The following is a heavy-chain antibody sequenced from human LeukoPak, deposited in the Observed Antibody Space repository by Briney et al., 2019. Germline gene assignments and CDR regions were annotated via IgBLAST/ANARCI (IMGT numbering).Heavy chain of an antibody. CDR2: MNPNSGNT. CDR1: GYTFTSYD. V-gene: IGHV1-8*03. J-gene: IGHJ5*02. CDR3: ARGSHSSSWYRRFDP. Sequence: ASVKVSCKASGYTFTSYDINWVRQATGQGLEWVGWMNPNSGNTGYAQKFQGRVTITRNTSISTAYMELSSLRSGDTAVYYCARGSHSSSWYRRFDPWGQGTLVTVSS. D-gene: IGHD6-13*01.